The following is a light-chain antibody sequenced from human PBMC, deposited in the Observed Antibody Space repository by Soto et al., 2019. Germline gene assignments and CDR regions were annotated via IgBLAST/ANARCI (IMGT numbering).Light chain of an antibody. CDR2: GAS. CDR1: QSVSGRY. CDR3: QQYGSTPWT. V-gene: IGKV3-20*01. Sequence: EIVLTQSPGTLSLSPGERATLSCRASQSVSGRYLAWYQQKPGQAPRPLIYGASSSASGIPDRFSGSGSGTDFPLTITRLEPEDLAVYYCQQYGSTPWTFGQGTKVEIK. J-gene: IGKJ1*01.